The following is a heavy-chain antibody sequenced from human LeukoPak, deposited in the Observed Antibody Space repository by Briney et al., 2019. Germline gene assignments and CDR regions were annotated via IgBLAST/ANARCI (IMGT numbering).Heavy chain of an antibody. D-gene: IGHD1-26*01. Sequence: ASVKVSCKVSGYTLTELSMHWVRQAPGKGLEWMGGFDPEDGETIYAQKFQGRVTLTEDTSTDTAYMELSSLRSEDTAVYYCATVKSVGAPRSGAFDIWGQGTMVTVSS. CDR3: ATVKSVGAPRSGAFDI. V-gene: IGHV1-24*01. J-gene: IGHJ3*02. CDR1: GYTLTELS. CDR2: FDPEDGET.